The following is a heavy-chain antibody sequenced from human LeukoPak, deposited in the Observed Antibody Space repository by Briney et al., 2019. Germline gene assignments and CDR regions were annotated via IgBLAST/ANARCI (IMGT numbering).Heavy chain of an antibody. CDR3: AREDSSGYDY. Sequence: GASVKVSCKASGYTFTGYYMHWVRQAPGQGLEWMGWINPNSGGTNYAQNFQGRVTTTRDTSLSTAYMEVSRLRSDDTAVYYCAREDSSGYDYWGQGTLVTVSS. CDR1: GYTFTGYY. D-gene: IGHD3-22*01. J-gene: IGHJ4*02. CDR2: INPNSGGT. V-gene: IGHV1-2*02.